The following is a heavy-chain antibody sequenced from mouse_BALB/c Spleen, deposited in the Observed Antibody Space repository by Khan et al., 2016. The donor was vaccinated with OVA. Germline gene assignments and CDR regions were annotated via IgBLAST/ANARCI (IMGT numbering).Heavy chain of an antibody. Sequence: VRLQQSGPELVKPGTSVKIPCKASGYTFADYNVDWVKQSHGKSLEWIGDITPNNGGSIYNQKFKGKATLTVDKSSSTAYMELRSLTSEDTAVYYCTRGGFGGFAFWGQGTLGTVSA. CDR2: ITPNNGGS. J-gene: IGHJ3*01. V-gene: IGHV1-18*01. CDR1: GYTFADYN. CDR3: TRGGFGGFAF.